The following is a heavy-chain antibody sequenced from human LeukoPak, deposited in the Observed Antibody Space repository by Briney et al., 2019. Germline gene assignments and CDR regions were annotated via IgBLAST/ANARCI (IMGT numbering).Heavy chain of an antibody. D-gene: IGHD2-2*01. J-gene: IGHJ6*04. CDR2: IKSKTDGGTT. CDR1: GFTFSNAW. CDR3: TTPPPMGSGSSTPHIYYYYYGMDV. V-gene: IGHV3-15*01. Sequence: GGSLRLSCAASGFTFSNAWMSWVRPAPGKGLEWVGRIKSKTDGGTTDYAAPVKGRFTISRDDSKNTLYLQMNSLKTEYTAVYYCTTPPPMGSGSSTPHIYYYYYGMDVWGKGTTVTVSS.